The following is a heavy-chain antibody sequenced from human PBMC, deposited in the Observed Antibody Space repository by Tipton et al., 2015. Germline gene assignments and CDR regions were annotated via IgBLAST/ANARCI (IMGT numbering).Heavy chain of an antibody. CDR3: AWARGLRAGLVDS. CDR2: IHYSGST. V-gene: IGHV4-59*01. D-gene: IGHD3/OR15-3a*01. CDR1: SDSISKYF. Sequence: TLSLTCSVSSDSISKYFWTWIRQPPGKELEWIGYIHYSGSTNYDPSLKSRVTISVDTSKTQFSLHLSSVTAADTAVYYCAWARGLRAGLVDSWGQGTLVTVSS. J-gene: IGHJ4*02.